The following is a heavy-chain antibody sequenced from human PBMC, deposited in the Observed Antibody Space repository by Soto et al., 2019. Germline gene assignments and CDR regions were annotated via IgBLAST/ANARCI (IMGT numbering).Heavy chain of an antibody. Sequence: LRLSCAASGFTFSSYSMNWVRQAPGKGLEWVSSISSSSSYIYYADSVKGRFTISRDNAKNSLYLQMNSLRAEDTAVYYCARDLGYSSSGNWFDPWGQGTLVTVS. CDR2: ISSSSSYI. CDR1: GFTFSSYS. CDR3: ARDLGYSSSGNWFDP. V-gene: IGHV3-21*01. J-gene: IGHJ5*02. D-gene: IGHD6-13*01.